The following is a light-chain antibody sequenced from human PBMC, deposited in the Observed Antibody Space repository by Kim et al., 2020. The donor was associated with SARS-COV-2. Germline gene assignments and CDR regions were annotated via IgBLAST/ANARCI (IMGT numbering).Light chain of an antibody. V-gene: IGKV3-20*01. CDR2: DAS. CDR3: QQYGISPQT. J-gene: IGKJ1*01. CDR1: QSVSSNY. Sequence: EIVLTQSPATLSLSPGETATLSCRASQSVSSNYLAWCQQRPGQAPRLLIYDASSRATGIPDRFSGSGSVTDFTLTISRLGPEDFAVYYCQQYGISPQTFGQGTKVDIK.